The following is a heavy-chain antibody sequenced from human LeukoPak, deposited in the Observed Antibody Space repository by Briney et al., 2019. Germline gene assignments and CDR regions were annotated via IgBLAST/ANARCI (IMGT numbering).Heavy chain of an antibody. Sequence: SETLSLNCTVSGGSISSYYWSWIRQPPGKGLEWIGEINHSGSTNYNPSLKSRVTISVDTSKNQFSLKLSSVTAADTAVYYCARGGVTGTKRAFDYWGQGTLVTVSS. D-gene: IGHD1-7*01. CDR2: INHSGST. J-gene: IGHJ4*02. V-gene: IGHV4-34*01. CDR3: ARGGVTGTKRAFDY. CDR1: GGSISSYY.